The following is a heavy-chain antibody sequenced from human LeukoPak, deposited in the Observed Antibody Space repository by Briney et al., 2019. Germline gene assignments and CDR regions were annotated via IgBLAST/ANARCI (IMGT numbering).Heavy chain of an antibody. J-gene: IGHJ5*02. V-gene: IGHV5-51*01. Sequence: GESLKISCKGSGYSFTSYWIAWVRQMPGKGLEWMGIIYPGDSDTRYSPSFQGQVTISADKSISTAYLQWSSLKASDTAMYYCARLFGGYGDSPRFDPWGKGTLVTVSS. CDR1: GYSFTSYW. CDR3: ARLFGGYGDSPRFDP. D-gene: IGHD4-17*01. CDR2: IYPGDSDT.